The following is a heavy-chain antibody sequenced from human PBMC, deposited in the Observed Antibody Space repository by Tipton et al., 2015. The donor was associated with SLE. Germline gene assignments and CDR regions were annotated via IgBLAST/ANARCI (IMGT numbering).Heavy chain of an antibody. Sequence: TLSPTCTVSGGSISFDYWSWIRQSAGRGLEWIGRIYSSGDRDYNPSLRSRVTMSIDASQNRVSLRLKSVSAADTAVYYCARYTGGGFYFDYWGQGTLVTVSS. CDR2: IYSSGDR. J-gene: IGHJ4*02. CDR3: ARYTGGGFYFDY. V-gene: IGHV4-4*07. D-gene: IGHD2-2*02. CDR1: GGSISFDY.